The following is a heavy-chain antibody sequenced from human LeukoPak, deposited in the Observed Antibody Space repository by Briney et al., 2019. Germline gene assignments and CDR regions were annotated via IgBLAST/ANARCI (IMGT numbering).Heavy chain of an antibody. CDR2: ISDDGSYT. Sequence: GGSLGLSCEASGFSFSRHWMHWVRQAPGKGLVWVSRISDDGSYTANVDSVEGRFITSRDNVRNTLYLHMNGLRAEDTAVYYCASFGISWGSAYWGQGTLVTVSS. CDR3: ASFGISWGSAY. D-gene: IGHD7-27*01. J-gene: IGHJ4*02. V-gene: IGHV3-74*03. CDR1: GFSFSRHW.